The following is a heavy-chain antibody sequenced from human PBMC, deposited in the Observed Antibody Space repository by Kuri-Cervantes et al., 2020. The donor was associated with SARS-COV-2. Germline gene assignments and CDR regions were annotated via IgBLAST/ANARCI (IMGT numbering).Heavy chain of an antibody. V-gene: IGHV3-30*04. CDR3: ARDPDSGSYIDDAFDI. CDR2: ISYDGSNK. D-gene: IGHD1-26*01. Sequence: GESLKISCAASGFSFSSYAMHWVRQAPGEGLEWVAVISYDGSNKYYADSVKGRFTISRDNSKNTLYLQMNSLRAEDTAVYYCARDPDSGSYIDDAFDIWGQGTMVTVSS. CDR1: GFSFSSYA. J-gene: IGHJ3*02.